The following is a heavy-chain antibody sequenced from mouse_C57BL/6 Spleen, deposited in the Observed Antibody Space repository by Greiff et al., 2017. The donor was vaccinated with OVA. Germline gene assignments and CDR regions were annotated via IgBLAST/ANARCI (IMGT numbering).Heavy chain of an antibody. D-gene: IGHD4-1*01. Sequence: EVQLQESGEGLVKPGGSLKLSCAASGFTFSSYAMSWVRQTPEKRLEWVAYISSGGDYIYYADTVKGRFTISRDNARNTRYLQMSSLKSEDTAMYYCTRDRTDYAMDYWGQGTSVTVSS. CDR2: ISSGGDYI. J-gene: IGHJ4*01. CDR1: GFTFSSYA. CDR3: TRDRTDYAMDY. V-gene: IGHV5-9-1*02.